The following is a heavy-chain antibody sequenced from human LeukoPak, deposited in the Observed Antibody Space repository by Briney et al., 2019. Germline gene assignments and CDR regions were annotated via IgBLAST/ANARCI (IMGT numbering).Heavy chain of an antibody. J-gene: IGHJ5*02. Sequence: PSQTLSLTCTVSGGSISSGGYYWSWIRQHPGNGLEWIGYIYHSGSTYYNPSLKSRVTISVDTSKNQFSLKLSSVTAADTAVYYCARRGYYSGYDSGNWFDPWGQGTLVTVSS. V-gene: IGHV4-31*03. D-gene: IGHD5-12*01. CDR3: ARRGYYSGYDSGNWFDP. CDR1: GGSISSGGYY. CDR2: IYHSGST.